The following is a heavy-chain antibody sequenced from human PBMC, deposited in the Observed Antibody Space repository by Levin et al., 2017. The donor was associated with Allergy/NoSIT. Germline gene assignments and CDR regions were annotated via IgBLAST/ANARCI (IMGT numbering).Heavy chain of an antibody. CDR3: ASASKQGIQLWLLDY. Sequence: RASVKVSCKASGATFSNYPITWVRQAPGQGLEWMGRIFPRLGVTNYAQRFQDRVTITADKSTNTAYLELSSLRSADTAVYYCASASKQGIQLWLLDYWGQGTLVTVSS. CDR1: GATFSNYP. CDR2: IFPRLGVT. J-gene: IGHJ4*02. D-gene: IGHD5-18*01. V-gene: IGHV1-69*02.